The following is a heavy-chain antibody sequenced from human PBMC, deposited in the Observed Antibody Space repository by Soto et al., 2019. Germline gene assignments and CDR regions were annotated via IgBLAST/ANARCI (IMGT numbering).Heavy chain of an antibody. CDR1: GDSISSSSRY. CDR3: ARPAVANHYFDD. V-gene: IGHV4-39*01. Sequence: PSETLSLTCAVSGDSISSSSRYWAWIRQPPGKGLEWIGNIYYSGSISNSGSTYYNPSLKSRATISVDTSKNQFSLKLRSLTAADTAVYYCARPAVANHYFDDWGQGTLVTVSS. J-gene: IGHJ4*02. D-gene: IGHD6-19*01. CDR2: ISNSGST.